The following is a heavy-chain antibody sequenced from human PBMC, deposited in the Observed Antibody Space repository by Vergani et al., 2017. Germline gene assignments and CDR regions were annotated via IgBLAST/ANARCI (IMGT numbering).Heavy chain of an antibody. CDR2: IYYTGST. Sequence: QVQLQESGPGLVKPSETLSLTCTVSGGSISSYYWTWIRQPPGKGLEWIGNIYYTGSTNYNPSLQSRVTMSVDTSNNQFSLRLSSVTAADTAVYYCARGCVSGWYGELGYWGQETLVTVSS. V-gene: IGHV4-59*01. D-gene: IGHD6-19*01. CDR3: ARGCVSGWYGELGY. CDR1: GGSISSYY. J-gene: IGHJ4*02.